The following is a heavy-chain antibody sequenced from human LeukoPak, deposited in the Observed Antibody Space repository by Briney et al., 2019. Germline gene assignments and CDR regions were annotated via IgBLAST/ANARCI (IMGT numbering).Heavy chain of an antibody. V-gene: IGHV3-23*01. CDR1: GFTFSTYA. Sequence: GGSLRLSCAASGFTFSTYAMSWVRQAPGKGLEWVSALTNSGGSGGVTYYADSVKGRFIISRDNSKSTLYLQLGSLRAEDTAVYYCAKAMSTDHYDSRGFYRVDFDSWGQGTLVTVSS. CDR2: LTNSGGSGGVT. CDR3: AKAMSTDHYDSRGFYRVDFDS. J-gene: IGHJ4*02. D-gene: IGHD3-22*01.